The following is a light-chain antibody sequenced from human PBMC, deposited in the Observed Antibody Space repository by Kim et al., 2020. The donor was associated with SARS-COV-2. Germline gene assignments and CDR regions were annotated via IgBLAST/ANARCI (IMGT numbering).Light chain of an antibody. J-gene: IGKJ3*01. V-gene: IGKV1-39*01. CDR3: QQSYITPFT. CDR2: AAS. Sequence: DIQMTQSPSTLSASVGDRVTITCRTTQSISSHLNWYQQKPGRAPTLLISAASTLQGGVPSRFSGSGSETDFTLTISSLQPEDFATYFCQQSYITPFTFGPGTQVDIK. CDR1: QSISSH.